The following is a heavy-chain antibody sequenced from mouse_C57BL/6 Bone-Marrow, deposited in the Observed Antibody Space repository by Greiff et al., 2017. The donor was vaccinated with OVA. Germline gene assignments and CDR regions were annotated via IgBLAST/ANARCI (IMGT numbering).Heavy chain of an antibody. D-gene: IGHD1-1*01. J-gene: IGHJ2*01. V-gene: IGHV1-82*01. CDR2: IYPGDGDT. Sequence: QVQLKQSGPELVKPGASVKISCKASGYAFSSSWMNWVKQRPGKGLEWIGRIYPGDGDTNYNGKFKGKATLTADKSSSTAYMQLSSLTSEDSAVYFCAYYYGSSYFDYWGQGTTLTVSS. CDR3: AYYYGSSYFDY. CDR1: GYAFSSSW.